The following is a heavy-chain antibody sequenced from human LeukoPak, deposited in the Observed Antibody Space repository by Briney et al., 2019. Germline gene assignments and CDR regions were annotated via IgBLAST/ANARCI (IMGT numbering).Heavy chain of an antibody. Sequence: NPSETLSLTCTVSGGSISSSSYYWGWIRQPPGKGLEWIGSIYYSGSTYYNPSLKSRVTISVDTSKNQFSLKLSSVTAADTAVYYCARDQFQPEGWFDPWGQGTLVTVSS. J-gene: IGHJ5*02. CDR1: GGSISSSSYY. CDR2: IYYSGST. V-gene: IGHV4-39*07. D-gene: IGHD5-24*01. CDR3: ARDQFQPEGWFDP.